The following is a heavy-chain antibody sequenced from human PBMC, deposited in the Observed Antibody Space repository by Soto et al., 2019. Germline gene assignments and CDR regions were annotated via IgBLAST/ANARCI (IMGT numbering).Heavy chain of an antibody. V-gene: IGHV1-18*01. Sequence: ASVNVSCKASGYTFSNYGSAWVRQAPGQGLEWMGWISPYNGNTNYAQKLQGRVTMTTVTSTSTAYMELSSLRSEDTAVYYCARTPIMVRGVIINWFDPWGQGTLVTSPQ. CDR3: ARTPIMVRGVIINWFDP. J-gene: IGHJ5*02. CDR1: GYTFSNYG. CDR2: ISPYNGNT. D-gene: IGHD3-10*01.